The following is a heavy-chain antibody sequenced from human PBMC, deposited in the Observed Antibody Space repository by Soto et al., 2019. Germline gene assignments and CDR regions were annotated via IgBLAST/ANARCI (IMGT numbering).Heavy chain of an antibody. CDR1: CGSISRNY. D-gene: IGHD1-1*01. Sequence: LVPLSLTCTVSCGSISRNYWTRIRKHPGEGLESIASVYNSGSPNYNPSLKSRVTISVDTSKNQFSLKLSSVTAADTAVYYCARDLVNWNYYDYWGHGTLVTVSS. J-gene: IGHJ4*01. V-gene: IGHV4-59*12. CDR2: VYNSGSP. CDR3: ARDLVNWNYYDY.